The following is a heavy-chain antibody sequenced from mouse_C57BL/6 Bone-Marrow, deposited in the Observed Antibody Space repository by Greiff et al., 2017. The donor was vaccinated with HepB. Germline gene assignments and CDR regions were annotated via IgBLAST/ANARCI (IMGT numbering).Heavy chain of an antibody. CDR1: GFTFSDYY. CDR2: ISNGGGST. D-gene: IGHD1-1*01. CDR3: ARGRYYGSSEFAY. J-gene: IGHJ3*01. Sequence: VKLVESGGGLVQPGGSLKLSCAASGFTFSDYYMYWVRQTPEKRLEWVAYISNGGGSTYYPDTVKGRFTISRDNAKNTLYLQMSRLKSEDTAMYYCARGRYYGSSEFAYWGQGTLVTVSA. V-gene: IGHV5-12*01.